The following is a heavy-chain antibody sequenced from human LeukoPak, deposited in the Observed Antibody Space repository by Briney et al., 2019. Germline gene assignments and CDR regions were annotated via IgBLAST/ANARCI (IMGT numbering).Heavy chain of an antibody. V-gene: IGHV1-8*03. CDR2: MNPNSGNT. CDR3: MRSVIPFGY. J-gene: IGHJ4*02. CDR1: GYTFTSYD. Sequence: GASVKVSCKASGYTFTSYDINWVRQATGQGLEWMGWMNPNSGNTGYAQKFQGRVTITRNTSISTAYMELSSLRSDDTAVYYCMRSVIPFGYWGQGTLVTVSS. D-gene: IGHD3-16*02.